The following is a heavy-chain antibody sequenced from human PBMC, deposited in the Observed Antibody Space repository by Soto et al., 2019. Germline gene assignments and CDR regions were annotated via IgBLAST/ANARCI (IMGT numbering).Heavy chain of an antibody. CDR2: ISAYNGKT. Sequence: ASVKVSCKASGYTFTSHGIYWVRQAPGQGLEWLGWISAYNGKTNYVQNIQGRVTMTTDTSTTTAYMELRSLRSDDTAVYYCARSEYSSGWPWDAPAYWGKGTLVTLYS. D-gene: IGHD6-19*01. V-gene: IGHV1-18*01. CDR3: ARSEYSSGWPWDAPAY. CDR1: GYTFTSHG. J-gene: IGHJ4*02.